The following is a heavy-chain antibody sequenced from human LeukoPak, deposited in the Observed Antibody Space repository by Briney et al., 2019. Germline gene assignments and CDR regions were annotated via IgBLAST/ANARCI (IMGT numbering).Heavy chain of an antibody. Sequence: GGSLRLSYAASGFTFSSYWMSWVCQAPGKGLEWVANIKQDGSEKYYVDSVKGRFTISRDNAKNSLYLQMNSLRAEDTAVYYCASHYYGSGNDYWGQGTLVTVSS. CDR2: IKQDGSEK. V-gene: IGHV3-7*01. J-gene: IGHJ4*02. D-gene: IGHD3-10*01. CDR3: ASHYYGSGNDY. CDR1: GFTFSSYW.